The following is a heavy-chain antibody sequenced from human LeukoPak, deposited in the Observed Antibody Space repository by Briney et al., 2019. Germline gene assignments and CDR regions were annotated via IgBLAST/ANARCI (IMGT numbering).Heavy chain of an antibody. D-gene: IGHD1-26*01. Sequence: PGGSLRLSCTVSGFTFRSVWMSWVRQAPGKGLEWVGRIRSQTDGGTTDHGAPVQGRFTISRDDSQSTVYLQMTSLKIEDTAVYFCTTAPDSGSRDDYWGPGTLVTVSS. CDR3: TTAPDSGSRDDY. CDR2: IRSQTDGGTT. J-gene: IGHJ4*02. CDR1: GFTFRSVW. V-gene: IGHV3-15*01.